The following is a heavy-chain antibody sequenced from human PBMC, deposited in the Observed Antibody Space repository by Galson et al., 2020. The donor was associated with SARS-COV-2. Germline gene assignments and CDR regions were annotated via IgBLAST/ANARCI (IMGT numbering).Heavy chain of an antibody. CDR3: VKDSGWYQDRFDK. CDR1: GFTFSSYA. Sequence: GGSLRLSCAASGFTFSSYAMSWVRQAPGKGLEWVSALTGSGAGTYYADSVKGRFIISRDNSNDTLYLEMNNLRAEDTAIYYCVKDSGWYQDRFDKWGQGTLVTVST. V-gene: IGHV3-23*01. CDR2: LTGSGAGT. J-gene: IGHJ4*02. D-gene: IGHD6-19*01.